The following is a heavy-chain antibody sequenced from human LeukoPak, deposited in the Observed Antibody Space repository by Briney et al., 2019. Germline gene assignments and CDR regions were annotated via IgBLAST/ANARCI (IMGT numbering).Heavy chain of an antibody. CDR2: ISGSTGKT. CDR1: GLTLSSYA. V-gene: IGHV3-23*01. CDR3: AKDLESYCGTTACGRFDY. Sequence: GGSLRLSCAASGLTLSSYAVSWVRQAPGKGLEWVSGISGSTGKTYYADSVKGRFTISRDTSKNTVSLQMNSLRAEDTAIYCCAKDLESYCGTTACGRFDYWGQGTLVTVSS. D-gene: IGHD2-21*01. J-gene: IGHJ4*02.